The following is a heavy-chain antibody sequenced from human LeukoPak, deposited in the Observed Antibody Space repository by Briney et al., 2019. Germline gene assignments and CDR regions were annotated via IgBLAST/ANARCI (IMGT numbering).Heavy chain of an antibody. CDR1: GFTFSTYW. CDR3: ARDYFVDGSNSRIFFDS. V-gene: IGHV3-7*01. J-gene: IGHJ4*02. CDR2: LKQDGSEK. D-gene: IGHD5-24*01. Sequence: PGGSLRLSCAGSGFTFSTYWMNWVRQAPGMGLEREASLKQDGSEKKHVDSVKGRFTISRDNAKNSLYLQMNNLRAADTAVYYCARDYFVDGSNSRIFFDSWGQGTLVTVSS.